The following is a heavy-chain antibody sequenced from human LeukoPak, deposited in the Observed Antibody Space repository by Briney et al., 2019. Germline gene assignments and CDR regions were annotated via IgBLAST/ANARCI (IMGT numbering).Heavy chain of an antibody. CDR1: GGSISSYY. J-gene: IGHJ4*02. CDR3: AREGPLVVTARGFDY. D-gene: IGHD2-21*02. V-gene: IGHV4-59*01. Sequence: PSETLSLTCTVSGGSISSYYWSWIRQPPGKGLEWIGYIYYSGSTNYNPSLKSRVTISVDTSKNQFSLKLSSVTAADTAVYYCAREGPLVVTARGFDYWGQGTLVTVSS. CDR2: IYYSGST.